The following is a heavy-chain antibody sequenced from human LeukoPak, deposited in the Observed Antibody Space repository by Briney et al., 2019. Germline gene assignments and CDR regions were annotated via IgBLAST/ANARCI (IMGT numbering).Heavy chain of an antibody. J-gene: IGHJ4*02. CDR1: GFTFSSYS. CDR3: ARDGGTPGDIVVVPPYF. D-gene: IGHD2-2*01. Sequence: GGSLRLSCAASGFTFSSYSTNWVRQAPGKGLEWVSYISSSSSTIYYADSVKGRFTISRDNAKNSLYLQMNSLRAEDTAVYYCARDGGTPGDIVVVPPYFWGQGTLVTVSS. V-gene: IGHV3-48*01. CDR2: ISSSSSTI.